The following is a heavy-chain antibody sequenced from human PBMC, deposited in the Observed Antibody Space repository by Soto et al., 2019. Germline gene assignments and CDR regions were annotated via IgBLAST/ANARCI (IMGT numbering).Heavy chain of an antibody. CDR3: ARESGDYDAGWFDP. CDR2: ISAYNGNT. D-gene: IGHD4-17*01. J-gene: IGHJ5*02. V-gene: IGHV1-18*01. CDR1: GYTFTSYG. Sequence: ASVKVSCKASGYTFTSYGISWVRQAPGQGLEWIGWISAYNGNTNYAQKLQGRVTMTTDTSTSTAYMELRSLRSDDTAVYYCARESGDYDAGWFDPWGQGTLVTVSS.